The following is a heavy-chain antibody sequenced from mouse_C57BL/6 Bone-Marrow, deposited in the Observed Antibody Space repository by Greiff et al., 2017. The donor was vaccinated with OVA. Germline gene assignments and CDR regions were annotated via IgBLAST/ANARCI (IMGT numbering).Heavy chain of an antibody. D-gene: IGHD1-1*01. CDR2: IYPRSGNT. Sequence: VQLQQSGAELARPGASVKLSCKASGSTFTRYGISWVKQRTGQGLEWIGEIYPRSGNTYYNEKFKGKATLTADKTSSTAYMQLHSLTSKYDAVYYRARRIITRVRPRSAYWRQGTLVTVSA. J-gene: IGHJ3*01. CDR3: ARRIITRVRPRSAY. V-gene: IGHV1-81*01. CDR1: GSTFTRYG.